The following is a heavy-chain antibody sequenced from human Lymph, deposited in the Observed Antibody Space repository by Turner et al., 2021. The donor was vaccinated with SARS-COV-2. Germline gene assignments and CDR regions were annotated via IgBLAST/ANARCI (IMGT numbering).Heavy chain of an antibody. V-gene: IGHV4-59*01. D-gene: IGHD2-2*01. J-gene: IGHJ4*02. CDR2: INETGST. Sequence: QVQLQESAPGLVKPSETLSRTCTVSGGSSSSYYWRWLRQPPGKGLEWIGDINETGSTIYNPSVKSPGNISVDTAKNQFSRKRSSVTAADTAVYYWARLVPVGWYYFDYWGQGTLVTVSS. CDR1: GGSSSSYY. CDR3: ARLVPVGWYYFDY.